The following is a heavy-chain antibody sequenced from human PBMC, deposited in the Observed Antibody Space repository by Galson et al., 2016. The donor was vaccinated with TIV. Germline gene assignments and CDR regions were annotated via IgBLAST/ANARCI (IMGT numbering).Heavy chain of an antibody. CDR1: GYTFSRHG. J-gene: IGHJ4*02. CDR3: AREMSEWHDSSGFHILFAY. Sequence: SVKVSCKAAGYTFSRHGISWVRQAPGQGLEWLGWISVENGNTNNAQKLQGRVTMTTDTATSTAYMELRSLRSDDTAVYYCAREMSEWHDSSGFHILFAYWGQGTLVTVSS. V-gene: IGHV1-18*01. D-gene: IGHD3-22*01. CDR2: ISVENGNT.